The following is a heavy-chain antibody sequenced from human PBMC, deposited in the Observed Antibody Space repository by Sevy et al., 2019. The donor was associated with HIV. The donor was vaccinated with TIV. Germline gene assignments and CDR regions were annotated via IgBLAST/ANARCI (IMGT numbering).Heavy chain of an antibody. Sequence: GGSLRLSCAASGFSFTNAWMSWVRQASGKGLEWVGRIKSKTDGGTRDFAAPVKGRFAISRDDSKSTFYLQMDSLKTEDTGVYYCTAGVGTSDCDYWGQGILVTVSS. D-gene: IGHD1-26*01. CDR2: IKSKTDGGTR. CDR3: TAGVGTSDCDY. J-gene: IGHJ4*02. CDR1: GFSFTNAW. V-gene: IGHV3-15*01.